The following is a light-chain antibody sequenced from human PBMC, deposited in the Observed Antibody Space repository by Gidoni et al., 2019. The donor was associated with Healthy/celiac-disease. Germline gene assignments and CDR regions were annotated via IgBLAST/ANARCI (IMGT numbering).Light chain of an antibody. CDR1: SSTIGAGYD. CDR2: GNR. V-gene: IGLV1-40*01. Sequence: QSVLTQPPSVSGAPGKRVTTSCTGSSSTIGAGYDVHWYQQLPGTAPRLLIYGNRNRPSGVPDRFSGSKSGTAASLAITGLQAEDEADYYCQSYDSSVVFGGGTKLTVL. J-gene: IGLJ2*01. CDR3: QSYDSSVV.